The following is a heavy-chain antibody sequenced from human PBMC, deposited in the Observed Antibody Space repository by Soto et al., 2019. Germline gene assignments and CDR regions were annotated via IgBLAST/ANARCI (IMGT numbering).Heavy chain of an antibody. J-gene: IGHJ5*02. V-gene: IGHV1-2*02. Sequence: ASVKVSCKASGYTFTGYYMHWVRQAPGQGLEWMGWINPNSGGTNYAQKFQGRVTMTRDTSISTAYMELSRLRSDDTAVYYCARGAPVFTTGLNNWFDPWGQGTLVTVSS. CDR2: INPNSGGT. D-gene: IGHD1-1*01. CDR3: ARGAPVFTTGLNNWFDP. CDR1: GYTFTGYY.